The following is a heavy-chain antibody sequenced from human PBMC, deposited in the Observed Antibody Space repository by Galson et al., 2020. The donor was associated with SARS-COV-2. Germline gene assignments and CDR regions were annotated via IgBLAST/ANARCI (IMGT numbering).Heavy chain of an antibody. V-gene: IGHV4-59*13. CDR2: IYYSGST. CDR1: GGSISSYY. Sequence: SETLSLTCTVSGGSISSYYWRWIRQPPGKGLEWIGYIYYSGSTNYNPSLKSRVTISVDTSKNQFSLKLSSVTAADTAVYCCARSIGGDWFDPWGQGTLVTVSS. J-gene: IGHJ5*02. CDR3: ARSIGGDWFDP. D-gene: IGHD3-16*01.